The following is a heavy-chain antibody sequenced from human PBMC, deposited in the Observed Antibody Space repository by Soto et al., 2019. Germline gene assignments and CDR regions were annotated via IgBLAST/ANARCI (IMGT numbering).Heavy chain of an antibody. D-gene: IGHD6-6*01. CDR3: VHRGVLPPGAEYINSFDP. CDR2: IYWDDDK. J-gene: IGHJ5*02. CDR1: GLSLTTSRVP. Sequence: QITLKESGPTLVKPTQTLTLTCTFSGLSLTTSRVPVGWIRQPPGKALEWLGLIYWDDDKRYSPSLKTRLNITTDATRKQVVLTMSNMAPVDTATYYCVHRGVLPPGAEYINSFDPWGQGTLVTVSS. V-gene: IGHV2-5*02.